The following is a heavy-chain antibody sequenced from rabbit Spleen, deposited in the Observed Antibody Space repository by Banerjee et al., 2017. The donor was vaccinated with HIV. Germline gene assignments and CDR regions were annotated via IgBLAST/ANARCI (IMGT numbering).Heavy chain of an antibody. V-gene: IGHV1S40*01. J-gene: IGHJ6*01. CDR3: ARDAGTSFSTYGMDL. Sequence: QSLEESGGDLVKPGASLTLTCTASGFSLSDNYLMCWVRQAPGKGLEWIACIYTGSSGSTYYASWAKGRFTISKTSSTTVTLQMTSLTAADTATYFCARDAGTSFSTYGMDLWGPGTLVTVS. CDR2: IYTGSSGST. CDR1: GFSLSDNYL. D-gene: IGHD8-1*01.